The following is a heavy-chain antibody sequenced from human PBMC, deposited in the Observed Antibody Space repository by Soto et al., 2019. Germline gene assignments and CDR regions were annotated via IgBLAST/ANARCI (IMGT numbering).Heavy chain of an antibody. CDR2: ISHTGFT. CDR3: AREFSSAHINYFDF. J-gene: IGHJ4*02. Sequence: QVQLQESGPGRVKPSETLSLTCTVSRFSISIDRYYWTWIRQSPGKGLEWIGYISHTGFTKYNPSLESXVXXXXXXXXXXXXXXXXXXXAADTAVYYCAREFSSAHINYFDFWGQGTLVSVSS. D-gene: IGHD3-10*01. CDR1: RFSISIDRYY. V-gene: IGHV4-61*04.